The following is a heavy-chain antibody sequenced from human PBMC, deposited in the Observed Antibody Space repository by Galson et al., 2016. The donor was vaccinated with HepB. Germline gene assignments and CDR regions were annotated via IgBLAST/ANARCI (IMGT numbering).Heavy chain of an antibody. CDR2: IGTAGDT. Sequence: SLRLSCAASGFTLSRGDIHWVRQVAGRGPEWVSNIGTAGDTYYASSVKGRFTISRENAKNSLYLQMNDLRAEDAAVYYCARGRGYGSGRLYWYFDLWGRGTLVTVSS. D-gene: IGHD3-10*01. CDR1: GFTLSRGD. J-gene: IGHJ2*01. CDR3: ARGRGYGSGRLYWYFDL. V-gene: IGHV3-13*01.